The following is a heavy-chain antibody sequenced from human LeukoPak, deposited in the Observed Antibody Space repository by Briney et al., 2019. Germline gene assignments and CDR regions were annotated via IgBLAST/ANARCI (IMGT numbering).Heavy chain of an antibody. D-gene: IGHD5-12*01. CDR2: IYYSGST. Sequence: PSETLSLTCTVSGGSIRSGDYYWSWIRQPPGKGLEWIGYIYYSGSTYYNPSLKSRVTISVDTSKNQFSLKLSSVTAADTAVYYCARGGSGYDFGWFDPWGQGTLVTVSS. J-gene: IGHJ5*02. CDR1: GGSIRSGDYY. V-gene: IGHV4-30-4*01. CDR3: ARGGSGYDFGWFDP.